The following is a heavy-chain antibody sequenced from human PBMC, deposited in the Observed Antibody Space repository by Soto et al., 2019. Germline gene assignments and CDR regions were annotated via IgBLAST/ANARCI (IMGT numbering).Heavy chain of an antibody. CDR3: ASERLCGADCYFFDN. V-gene: IGHV3-48*04. J-gene: IGHJ4*02. CDR2: ISGSNNNI. CDR1: GLTFSNYA. Sequence: GSLRLSCATSGLTFSNYAMSWVRQAPGGGLEWISKISGSNNNIYYADSVRGRFTISRDNAKNSLYLQMNSLRAEDTAIYYCASERLCGADCYFFDNWGQGTQVTVSS. D-gene: IGHD2-21*02.